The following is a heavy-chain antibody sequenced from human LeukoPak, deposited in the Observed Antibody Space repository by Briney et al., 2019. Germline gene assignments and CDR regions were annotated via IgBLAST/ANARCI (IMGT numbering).Heavy chain of an antibody. CDR3: ARDLSSGTFYYYYYGMDV. V-gene: IGHV1-18*01. CDR2: ISAYNGNT. CDR1: GYTFTSYG. D-gene: IGHD6-19*01. Sequence: ASVKVSCKASGYTFTSYGISWVRQAPGQGLEWMGWISAYNGNTNYAQKLQGRVTMTTDTSTSTAYMELRSLRSDDTAVYYCARDLSSGTFYYYYYGMDVWGQGTTVTVSS. J-gene: IGHJ6*02.